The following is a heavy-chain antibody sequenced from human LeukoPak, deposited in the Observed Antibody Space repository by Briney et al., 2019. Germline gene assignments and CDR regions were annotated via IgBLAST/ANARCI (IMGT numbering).Heavy chain of an antibody. Sequence: GGSLRLSCAASGFTFDDYAMHWVRQAPGKGLEWVSGISWNSGSIGYADSVKGRFTIFRDNAKNSLYLQMNSLRAEDTALYYCAKVTGIAAAGPFDYWGQGTLVTVSS. D-gene: IGHD6-13*01. CDR3: AKVTGIAAAGPFDY. J-gene: IGHJ4*02. CDR2: ISWNSGSI. V-gene: IGHV3-9*01. CDR1: GFTFDDYA.